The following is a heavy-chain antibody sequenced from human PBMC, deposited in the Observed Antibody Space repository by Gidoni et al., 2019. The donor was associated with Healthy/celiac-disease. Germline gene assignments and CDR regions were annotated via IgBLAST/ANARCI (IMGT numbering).Heavy chain of an antibody. Sequence: QVQLQESGPGLVKPSETLSLTCTVSGGAIGSYYWSWIRQPPGKGLEWIGYIYYSGSTNYNPSLKSRVTISVDTSENQVSLKLSSVTAADTAVYYCAREAPAAARPLYYFDYWGQGTLVTVSS. V-gene: IGHV4-59*01. CDR2: IYYSGST. D-gene: IGHD6-6*01. J-gene: IGHJ4*02. CDR3: AREAPAAARPLYYFDY. CDR1: GGAIGSYY.